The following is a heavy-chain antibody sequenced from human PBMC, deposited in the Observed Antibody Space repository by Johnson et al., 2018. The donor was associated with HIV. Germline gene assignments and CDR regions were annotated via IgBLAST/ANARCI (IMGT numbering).Heavy chain of an antibody. Sequence: VQLVESGGGVVQPGRSLRLSCAASGFTVSSNYMSWVRQAPGKGLEWVSVIYSGGSTYYADSVKGRFTISRDNSKNTLSLPMNSLRAEDTALYYCAGLAVRGAAGAFDIWGQGTMVTVSS. CDR3: AGLAVRGAAGAFDI. D-gene: IGHD2-15*01. J-gene: IGHJ3*02. V-gene: IGHV3-66*01. CDR1: GFTVSSNY. CDR2: IYSGGST.